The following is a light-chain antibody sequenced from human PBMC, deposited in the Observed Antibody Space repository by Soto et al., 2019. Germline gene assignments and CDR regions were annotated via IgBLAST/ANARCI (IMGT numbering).Light chain of an antibody. CDR3: QQYNNWPPLT. J-gene: IGKJ4*01. CDR2: SAS. V-gene: IGKV3-15*01. Sequence: EIVMTQSPATLSVSPGERATFSCRASQSVSSNLAWYQQKPGQAPRLLIYSASTRATGIPARFSGSGSGTDFTLPISSLQSEDFAVYYCQQYNNWPPLTFGGGTKVEIK. CDR1: QSVSSN.